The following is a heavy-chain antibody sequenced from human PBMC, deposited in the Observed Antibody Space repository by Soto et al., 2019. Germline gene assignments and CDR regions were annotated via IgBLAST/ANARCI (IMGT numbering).Heavy chain of an antibody. J-gene: IGHJ6*02. CDR1: GGTFSRHG. CDR3: ARDPALRIVGPTYGMDV. CDR2: ITYIDGGT. Sequence: QVQLVQSGAEVKKPGSSVKVSCKASGGTFSRHGISWVRQAPGQGLEWMGGITYIDGGTRYAQKFQGRVTITADESTTTASESTTTAYMELNSLRSDDTAVYYCARDPALRIVGPTYGMDVWGQGTTVTVSS. V-gene: IGHV1-69*01. D-gene: IGHD1-26*01.